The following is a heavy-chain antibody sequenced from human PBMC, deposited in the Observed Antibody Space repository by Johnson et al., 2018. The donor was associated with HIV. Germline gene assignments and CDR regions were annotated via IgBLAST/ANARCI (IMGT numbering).Heavy chain of an antibody. CDR2: MWYDGSNK. Sequence: QVQLVESGGGVVQPGRSLRLSCAASGFTFSTYGMHWVRQAPGKGLEWVAVMWYDGSNKYYADSVKCRFTIYRGHSKNTLYLQMNSLRAEDTALYYCAKSTQASIVRESGPYGAFDIWGQGTMVTVSS. CDR3: AKSTQASIVRESGPYGAFDI. CDR1: GFTFSTYG. V-gene: IGHV3-33*06. J-gene: IGHJ3*02. D-gene: IGHD3-10*01.